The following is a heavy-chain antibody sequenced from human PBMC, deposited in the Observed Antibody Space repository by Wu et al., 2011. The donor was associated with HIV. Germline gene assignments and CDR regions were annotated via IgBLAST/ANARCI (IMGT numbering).Heavy chain of an antibody. CDR1: GGTFSSYA. J-gene: IGHJ6*03. V-gene: IGHV1-69*12. CDR2: FGTS. Sequence: QVQLVQSGAEVKKPGSSVKVSCKASGGTFSSYAIFGTSNYTQKFQGRVTITADESTSTAYMELSSLRSEDTAVYYCARETVPPPGLYDYYYYMDVWGKGTTVTVSS. D-gene: IGHD2-2*01. CDR3: ARETVPPPGLYDYYYYMDV.